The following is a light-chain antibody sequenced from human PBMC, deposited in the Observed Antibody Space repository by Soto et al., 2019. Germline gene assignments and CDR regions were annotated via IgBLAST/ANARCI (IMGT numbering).Light chain of an antibody. CDR1: ESIARH. Sequence: DIQMTQSPSSLSASVGDRVTITCRASESIARHLNWYQQKPGKAPKLLIYAASSLQNGVPSRFRGGGSGTDFTLTISNLQPDDFATYYWQQTYSTLSITFGQGTRLEIK. V-gene: IGKV1-39*01. CDR2: AAS. CDR3: QQTYSTLSIT. J-gene: IGKJ5*01.